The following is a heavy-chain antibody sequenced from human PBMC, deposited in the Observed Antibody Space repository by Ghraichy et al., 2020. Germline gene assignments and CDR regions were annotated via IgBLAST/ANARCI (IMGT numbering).Heavy chain of an antibody. J-gene: IGHJ4*02. D-gene: IGHD6-6*01. CDR3: AKAPYSSSYFFDY. CDR1: GFTFSSYA. V-gene: IGHV3-23*01. Sequence: LSLTCAASGFTFSSYAMSWVRQAPGKGLEWVSATSGSGSSTYFADSVKGRFTISRDNSKNTLYLQMNSLRAEDTAVYYCAKAPYSSSYFFDYWGQGTLLTVSS. CDR2: TSGSGSST.